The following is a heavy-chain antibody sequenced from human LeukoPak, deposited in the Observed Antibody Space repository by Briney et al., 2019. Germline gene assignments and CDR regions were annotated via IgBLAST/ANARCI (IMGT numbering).Heavy chain of an antibody. CDR1: GYTFTSYD. J-gene: IGHJ2*01. CDR2: MNPNSGNT. D-gene: IGHD5/OR15-5a*01. CDR3: ARVGVVYGLLGRKWYFDL. V-gene: IGHV1-8*01. Sequence: ASVKVSCKASGYTFTSYDINWVRQATGQGLEWMGWMNPNSGNTGYVQKFQGRVTMTRTTSISTDYMELSSLRSEDTAVHYCARVGVVYGLLGRKWYFDLWGRGTLVTVSS.